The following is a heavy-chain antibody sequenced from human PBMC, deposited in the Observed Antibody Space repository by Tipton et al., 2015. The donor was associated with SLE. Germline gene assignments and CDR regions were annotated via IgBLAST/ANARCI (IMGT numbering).Heavy chain of an antibody. Sequence: QVQLVQSGAEVKKPGASVKVSCKASGYTFTSYGISWVRQAPGQGLEWMGWISAYNGNTNYAQKLQGRVTMTTDTSTSTAYMELRSLRSDDTAVYYCASSCSSPSCYSYPGVLGYWGQGTLVTVSS. CDR1: GYTFTSYG. D-gene: IGHD2-2*01. J-gene: IGHJ4*02. V-gene: IGHV1-18*01. CDR2: ISAYNGNT. CDR3: ASSCSSPSCYSYPGVLGY.